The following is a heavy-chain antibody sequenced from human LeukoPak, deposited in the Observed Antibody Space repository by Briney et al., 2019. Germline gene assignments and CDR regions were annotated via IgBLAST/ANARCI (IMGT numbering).Heavy chain of an antibody. J-gene: IGHJ3*02. V-gene: IGHV3-21*01. CDR3: ATLAISSSSGAFDI. CDR1: GFTFSSYS. D-gene: IGHD6-6*01. CDR2: ISSTSTYI. Sequence: GGSLRLSCAASGFTFSSYSMNWVRQAPGKGLEWVSSISSTSTYIYYADSVTGRFTISRDNAKNSLYLQMNSLRAEDTAVYYCATLAISSSSGAFDIWGQGTMVTVSS.